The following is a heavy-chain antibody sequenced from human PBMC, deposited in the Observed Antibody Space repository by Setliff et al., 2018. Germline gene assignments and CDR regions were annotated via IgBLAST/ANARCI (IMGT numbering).Heavy chain of an antibody. CDR1: GYTFTSYY. Sequence: ASVKVSCKASGYTFTSYYMYWLRQAPGQGPEWMGIINVGGGSTTYAQNLQGRVTMTRDTSTSTLYMELASLRSEDTAVYYCARGALNWAAFNIWGQGTMVTVSS. CDR2: INVGGGST. V-gene: IGHV1-46*01. CDR3: ARGALNWAAFNI. J-gene: IGHJ3*02. D-gene: IGHD3-16*01.